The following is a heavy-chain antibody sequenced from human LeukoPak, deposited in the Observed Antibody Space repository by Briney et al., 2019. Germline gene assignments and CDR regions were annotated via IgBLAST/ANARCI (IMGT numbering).Heavy chain of an antibody. CDR1: GFTFSNYA. CDR2: ISGSGDNT. Sequence: GGSLRLSCEASGFTFSNYAMSWVRQAPGKGLEWVSAISGSGDNTYYADSVKGRFTVSRDNSKNTLYVQMKSLRGEDTAIYYCAKDFVVVPGNVNYFDSWGQGTLVTVSS. CDR3: AKDFVVVPGNVNYFDS. D-gene: IGHD2-21*02. J-gene: IGHJ4*02. V-gene: IGHV3-23*01.